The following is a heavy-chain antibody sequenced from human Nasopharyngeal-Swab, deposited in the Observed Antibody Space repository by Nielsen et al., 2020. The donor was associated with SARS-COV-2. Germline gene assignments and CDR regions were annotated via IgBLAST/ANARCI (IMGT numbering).Heavy chain of an antibody. Sequence: ASVKVSCKVSGYTLTELSMHWVRQAPGKGLEWMGGFDPEDGETIYAQKFQGRVTMTEDTSTDTACMELSSLRSEDTAVYYCATDRVRFLDFGYYYYGMDVWGQGTTVTVSS. CDR3: ATDRVRFLDFGYYYYGMDV. J-gene: IGHJ6*02. D-gene: IGHD3-3*01. CDR1: GYTLTELS. CDR2: FDPEDGET. V-gene: IGHV1-24*01.